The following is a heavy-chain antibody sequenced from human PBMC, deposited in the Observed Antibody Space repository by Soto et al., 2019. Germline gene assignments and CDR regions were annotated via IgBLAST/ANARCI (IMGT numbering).Heavy chain of an antibody. Sequence: GGSLRLSCAASGFTFSSYAMSWVRQAPGKGLEWVSAISGSGGSTYYADSVKGRFTISRDNSKNTLYLQMNSLRAEDTAVYYCAKDRSVTRSYSSGCVDPWGQGTLVTVSS. J-gene: IGHJ5*02. CDR1: GFTFSSYA. CDR3: AKDRSVTRSYSSGCVDP. D-gene: IGHD6-19*01. CDR2: ISGSGGST. V-gene: IGHV3-23*01.